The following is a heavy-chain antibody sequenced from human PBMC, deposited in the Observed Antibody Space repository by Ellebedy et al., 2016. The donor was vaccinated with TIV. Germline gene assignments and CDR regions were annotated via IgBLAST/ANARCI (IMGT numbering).Heavy chain of an antibody. V-gene: IGHV6-1*01. CDR3: VRDSPHDHFDS. CDR2: TYYRSKLSN. Sequence: MPSETLSLTCAISGDSVSSNSASWTWIRQSPSRGLEWLVRTYYRSKLSNDYAVSVKGRITVNPDTSSNQFSLHLNSVTPEDTALYYFVRDSPHDHFDSWGQGTPVTVSS. J-gene: IGHJ4*02. CDR1: GDSVSSNSAS.